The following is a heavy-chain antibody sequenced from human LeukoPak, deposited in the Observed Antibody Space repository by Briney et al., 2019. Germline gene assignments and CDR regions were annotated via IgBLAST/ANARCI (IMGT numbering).Heavy chain of an antibody. D-gene: IGHD6-19*01. J-gene: IGHJ4*02. Sequence: GGSLRLSCGASGFTFSSHAMSWVRQAPGKGLEWVSSISGSGDSTYYADSAKGRFTVSRGNSKNTLYLQMNSLRAEDTAVYYCAKGRYSSGGAPDYWGQGTLVTVSS. CDR1: GFTFSSHA. CDR2: ISGSGDST. CDR3: AKGRYSSGGAPDY. V-gene: IGHV3-23*01.